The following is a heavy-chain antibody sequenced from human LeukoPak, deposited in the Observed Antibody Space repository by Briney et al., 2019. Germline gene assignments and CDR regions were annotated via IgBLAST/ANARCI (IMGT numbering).Heavy chain of an antibody. D-gene: IGHD3-22*01. CDR2: MYLSGTT. CDR1: GDSINSLDL. V-gene: IGHV4-4*02. Sequence: SETLSLTCTVSGDSINSLDLWSWVRQPPGKGLEWIGEMYLSGTTHSNPSVKSRVTISIDKSKNQFFLNLSSVTGADTAVYYCAGLVGRYSSGLYYYYFDYWGQGTLVTVSS. J-gene: IGHJ4*02. CDR3: AGLVGRYSSGLYYYYFDY.